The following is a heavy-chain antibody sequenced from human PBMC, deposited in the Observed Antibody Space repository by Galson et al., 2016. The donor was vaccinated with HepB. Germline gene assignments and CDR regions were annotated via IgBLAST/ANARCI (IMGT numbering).Heavy chain of an antibody. CDR3: ATSTGYRSGWGAFDI. V-gene: IGHV1-2*04. J-gene: IGHJ3*02. Sequence: SVKVSCKASGDTFTGYYIHWVRQAPGQGLEWMAWLSANSGATNYAQKFQGCVTMTRDTSISTAYMELTSLTSDATAIYYCATSTGYRSGWGAFDIWGQGTMVTVSS. CDR1: GDTFTGYY. D-gene: IGHD6-25*01. CDR2: LSANSGAT.